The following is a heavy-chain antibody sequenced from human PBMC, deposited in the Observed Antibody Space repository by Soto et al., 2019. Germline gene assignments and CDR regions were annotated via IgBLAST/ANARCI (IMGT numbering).Heavy chain of an antibody. V-gene: IGHV4-30-2*01. J-gene: IGHJ5*02. CDR1: GGSISSGGYS. CDR3: ARARGYSYGNWFDP. D-gene: IGHD5-18*01. CDR2: IYHSGST. Sequence: QLQLQESGSGLVKPSQTLSLTCAVSGGSISSGGYSWSWIRQPPGKGLEWIGYIYHSGSTYYNPSLKSRVTISVDRSKNQFSLKLSSATAADTAVYYCARARGYSYGNWFDPWGQGTLVTVSS.